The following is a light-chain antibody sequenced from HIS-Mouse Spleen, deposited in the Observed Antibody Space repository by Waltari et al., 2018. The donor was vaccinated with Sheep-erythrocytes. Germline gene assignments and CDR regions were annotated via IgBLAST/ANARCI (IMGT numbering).Light chain of an antibody. J-gene: IGKJ4*01. CDR2: GAS. Sequence: EIVLTQSPGTLSLSPGARATLSCRASQSVSSTYLAWYQQKPGQAPRLLIYGASSRATGIRDRFSGSVFGTVVTLAISRLVPEDFAVYYCQHNGSLPLTFGGGTKVESK. V-gene: IGKV3-20*01. CDR3: QHNGSLPLT. CDR1: QSVSSTY.